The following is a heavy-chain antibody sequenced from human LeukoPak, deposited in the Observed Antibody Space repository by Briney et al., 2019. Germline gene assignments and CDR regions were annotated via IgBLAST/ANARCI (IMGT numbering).Heavy chain of an antibody. CDR3: ARDSWGVVVPAATPYYYGMDV. Sequence: GGSLRLSCAASGFTFSSYAMHWVRQAPGKGLEWVAVISYDGSNKYYADSVKGRFTISRDNAKNSLYLQMNSLRAEDTAVYYCARDSWGVVVPAATPYYYGMDVWGQGTTVTVSS. V-gene: IGHV3-30-3*01. CDR2: ISYDGSNK. CDR1: GFTFSSYA. J-gene: IGHJ6*02. D-gene: IGHD2-2*01.